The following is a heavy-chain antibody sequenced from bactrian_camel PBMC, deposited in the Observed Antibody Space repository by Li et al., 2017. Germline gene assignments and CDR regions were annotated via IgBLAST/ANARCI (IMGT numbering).Heavy chain of an antibody. CDR2: INSGGGST. D-gene: IGHD2*01. CDR1: GFTFSGYD. V-gene: IGHV3S40*01. Sequence: VQLVESGGGLVQPGGSPRLSCAASGFTFSGYDMSWVRQAPGKGLEWVSAINSGGGSTYYADSVKGRFTISRDNAKNTLYLQLDSLKIEDTAMYYCAKDRSDYCRGSYCYDDLDYWGQGTQVTVS. CDR3: AKDRSDYCRGSYCYDDLDY. J-gene: IGHJ4*01.